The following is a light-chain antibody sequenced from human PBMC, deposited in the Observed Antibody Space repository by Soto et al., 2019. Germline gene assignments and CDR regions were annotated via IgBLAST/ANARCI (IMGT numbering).Light chain of an antibody. V-gene: IGKV1-5*03. CDR2: KAS. J-gene: IGKJ1*01. CDR1: QSISSW. Sequence: DIQMTQSPSTLSASVGDTVTITCRASQSISSWLAWYQQKPGKAPKLLIYKASSLQSGVPSRFSVIGSGTEFTLTISSLQPDDFATYYCQQYNFYSRTFGQGTKVEIK. CDR3: QQYNFYSRT.